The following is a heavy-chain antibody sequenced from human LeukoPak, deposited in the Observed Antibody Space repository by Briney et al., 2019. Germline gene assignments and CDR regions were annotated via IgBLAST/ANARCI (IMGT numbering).Heavy chain of an antibody. CDR3: ARDLSGWYEY. Sequence: GGSLRLSCAASGFTFDDYAMHWVRQAPGKGLEWVSYISSSGSTIYYADSVKGRFTISRDNAKNSLYLQMSSLRAEDTAVYYCARDLSGWYEYWGQGTLVTVSS. J-gene: IGHJ4*02. D-gene: IGHD6-13*01. CDR1: GFTFDDYA. CDR2: ISSSGSTI. V-gene: IGHV3-48*03.